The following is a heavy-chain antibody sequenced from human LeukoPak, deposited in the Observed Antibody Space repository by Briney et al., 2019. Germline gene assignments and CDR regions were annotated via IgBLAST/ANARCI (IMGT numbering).Heavy chain of an antibody. J-gene: IGHJ4*02. CDR3: ARDRRNDY. Sequence: GGSLRLSCAASGFTFSSYAVHWVRQAPGKGLEWVAVISYDGSNKYYADSVKGRFTISRDNSKNTLYLQMNSLRAEDTAVYYCARDRRNDYWGQGTLVTVSS. V-gene: IGHV3-30-3*01. CDR1: GFTFSSYA. CDR2: ISYDGSNK. D-gene: IGHD1-14*01.